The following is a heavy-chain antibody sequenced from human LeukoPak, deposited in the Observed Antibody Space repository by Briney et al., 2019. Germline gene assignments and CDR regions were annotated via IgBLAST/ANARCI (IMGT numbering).Heavy chain of an antibody. V-gene: IGHV3-30*18. CDR3: AKDYGSSSWYPDYFDY. D-gene: IGHD6-13*01. CDR2: ISYDGSNK. Sequence: GRSLRLSCAASGSTFSSYGMHWVRQAPGKGLEWVAVISYDGSNKYYADSVKGRFTISRDNSKNTLYLQMNSLRAEDTAVYYCAKDYGSSSWYPDYFDYWGQGTLVTVSS. CDR1: GSTFSSYG. J-gene: IGHJ4*02.